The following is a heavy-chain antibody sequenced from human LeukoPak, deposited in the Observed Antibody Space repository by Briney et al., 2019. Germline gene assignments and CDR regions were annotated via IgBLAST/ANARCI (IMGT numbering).Heavy chain of an antibody. CDR2: IPYDGSNT. Sequence: PGGSLRLSCAASGFSFSSYGMHWVRQAPGKGLEWVAVIPYDGSNTYYADSVKGRFTISRDNSKNTLYLQMNSLRVEDSAVYYCAKNTKPTLVTPGFWGQGTLVTVSS. D-gene: IGHD4-23*01. CDR1: GFSFSSYG. J-gene: IGHJ4*02. V-gene: IGHV3-30*18. CDR3: AKNTKPTLVTPGF.